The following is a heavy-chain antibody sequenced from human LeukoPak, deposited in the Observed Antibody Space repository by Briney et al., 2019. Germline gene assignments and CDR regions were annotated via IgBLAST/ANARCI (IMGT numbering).Heavy chain of an antibody. J-gene: IGHJ6*02. CDR2: IWYDGSNK. CDR1: GFTFSSYG. Sequence: GGSLRLSCAASGFTFSSYGMHWVRQAPGKGLEWVAVIWYDGSNKYYADSVKGRFTISRDNSKNTLYLQMSSLRAEDTAVYYCAREDITIFGVVPTYYGMDVWGQGTTVTVSS. D-gene: IGHD3-3*01. CDR3: AREDITIFGVVPTYYGMDV. V-gene: IGHV3-33*01.